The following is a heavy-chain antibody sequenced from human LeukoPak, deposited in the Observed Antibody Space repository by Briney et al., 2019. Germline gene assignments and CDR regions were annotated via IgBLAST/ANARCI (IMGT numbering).Heavy chain of an antibody. J-gene: IGHJ3*02. D-gene: IGHD3-10*01. CDR1: GGSMNNYD. CDR3: VRLSIETGVWAFDI. V-gene: IGHV4-59*08. Sequence: SETLSLTCTVSGGSMNNYDWSWIRQPPGKGLEWIGYIYYSGITNYNPSLKSRVTISVDTSKNQFSLKLSSVTAADTAVYYCVRLSIETGVWAFDIWGQGTMVTVSS. CDR2: IYYSGIT.